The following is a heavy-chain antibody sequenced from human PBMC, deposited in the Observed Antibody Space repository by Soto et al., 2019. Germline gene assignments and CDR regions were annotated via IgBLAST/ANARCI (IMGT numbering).Heavy chain of an antibody. CDR3: AKGLIKTERITMTAMVTTLDY. CDR1: GVSFDEYA. D-gene: IGHD3-22*01. V-gene: IGHV3-9*01. Sequence: PGGSLRLSCAASGVSFDEYAMHWVRQTPGKGLEWVSGLGWSSGSIGYADSVKGRFTISRDNAKNSLYLQMNSLRAEDTALYYCAKGLIKTERITMTAMVTTLDYWGQGTLVTVSS. CDR2: LGWSSGSI. J-gene: IGHJ4*02.